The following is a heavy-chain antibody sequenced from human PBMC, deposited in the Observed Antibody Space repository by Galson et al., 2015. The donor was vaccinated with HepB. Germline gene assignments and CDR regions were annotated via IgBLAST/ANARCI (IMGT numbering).Heavy chain of an antibody. V-gene: IGHV4-34*01. CDR1: GGSFSGYY. D-gene: IGHD3-10*01. CDR2: INHSGST. CDR3: ARGPYYGSGAA. J-gene: IGHJ5*02. Sequence: ETLSLTCAVYGGSFSGYYWSWIRQPPGKGLEWIGEINHSGSTNYNPSLKSRVTISVDTSKNQFSLKLSSVTAADTAVYYCARGPYYGSGAAWGQGTLVTVSS.